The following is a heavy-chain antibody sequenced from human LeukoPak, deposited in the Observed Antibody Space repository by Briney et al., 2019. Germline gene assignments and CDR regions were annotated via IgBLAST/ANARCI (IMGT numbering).Heavy chain of an antibody. J-gene: IGHJ4*02. CDR3: ARGGYSYARLGGRHFDY. CDR1: GGSFSGYY. D-gene: IGHD5-18*01. CDR2: INHSGST. V-gene: IGHV4-34*01. Sequence: SETLSLTYAVYGGSFSGYYWSWIRQPPGKGLEWIGEINHSGSTNYNPSLKSRVTISVDTSKNQFSLKLSSVTAADTAVYYCARGGYSYARLGGRHFDYWGQGTLVTVSS.